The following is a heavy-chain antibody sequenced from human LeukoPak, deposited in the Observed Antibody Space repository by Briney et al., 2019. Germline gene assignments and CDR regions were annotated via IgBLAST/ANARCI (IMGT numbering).Heavy chain of an antibody. D-gene: IGHD6-6*01. CDR2: ISNDGSNK. J-gene: IGHJ4*02. V-gene: IGHV3-30*04. CDR3: ARGSSAARPHY. CDR1: GFTFSTYP. Sequence: GRSLRLSCAASGFTFSTYPMHWVRQAPGKGLEWVAVISNDGSNKYYADSVKGRFTISRDNAKNSLYLQMNSLRAEDTAVYYCARGSSAARPHYWGQGTLVTVSS.